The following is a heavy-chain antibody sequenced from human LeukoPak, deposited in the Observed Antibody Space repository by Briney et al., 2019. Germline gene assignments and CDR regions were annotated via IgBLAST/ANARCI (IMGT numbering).Heavy chain of an antibody. Sequence: SETLSLTCTVAGGSISSYYWRWIRQPAGKGLEWIGRTYTSGSTNYNPSLKSRVTMSVDTSKNQFSLTLSSVTAADTAVYYCARDPRPRWSGVNLAISPWGQGTLVTVSS. J-gene: IGHJ5*02. V-gene: IGHV4-4*07. D-gene: IGHD3-10*01. CDR2: TYTSGST. CDR3: ARDPRPRWSGVNLAISP. CDR1: GGSISSYY.